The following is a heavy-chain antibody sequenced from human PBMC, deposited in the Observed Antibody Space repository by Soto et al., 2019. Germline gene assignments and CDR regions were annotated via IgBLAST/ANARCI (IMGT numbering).Heavy chain of an antibody. CDR1: GGSFSGYY. CDR3: ARGRFWARNSSGWSRYYYYGMDV. Sequence: SETLSLTCAVYGGSFSGYYWSWIRQPPGKGLEWIGEINHSGSTNYNPSLKSRVTISVDTSKNQFSLKLSSVTAADTAVYYCARGRFWARNSSGWSRYYYYGMDVWGQGTTVTVSS. CDR2: INHSGST. V-gene: IGHV4-34*01. J-gene: IGHJ6*02. D-gene: IGHD6-19*01.